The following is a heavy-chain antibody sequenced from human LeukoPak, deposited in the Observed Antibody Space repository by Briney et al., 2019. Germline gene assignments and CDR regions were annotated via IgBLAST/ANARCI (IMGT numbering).Heavy chain of an antibody. V-gene: IGHV4-59*02. J-gene: IGHJ2*01. Sequence: PSETLSLTCTVSGDSVRGNSWSWIRQSPGKGLEWIGYVYHSGTTNYNPSLSSRVTISADTSRDQFSLRLTSVTAADSAVYYCARVFYYDILTGSVYWYLDLWGRGTLVTVSS. CDR2: VYHSGTT. CDR1: GDSVRGNS. D-gene: IGHD3-9*01. CDR3: ARVFYYDILTGSVYWYLDL.